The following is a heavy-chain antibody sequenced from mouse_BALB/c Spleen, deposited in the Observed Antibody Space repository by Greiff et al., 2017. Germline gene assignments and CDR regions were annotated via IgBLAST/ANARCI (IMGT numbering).Heavy chain of an antibody. D-gene: IGHD4-1*01. CDR1: GYSITSDYA. CDR3: ARSAGTGEAY. Sequence: EVKLVESGPGLVKPSQSLSLTCTVTGYSITSDYAWNWIRQFPGNQLEWMGYISYSGSTSYNPSLKSRISITRDTSKNQFFLQLNSVTTEDTATYYCARSAGTGEAYWGQGTLVTVSA. CDR2: ISYSGST. V-gene: IGHV3-2*02. J-gene: IGHJ3*01.